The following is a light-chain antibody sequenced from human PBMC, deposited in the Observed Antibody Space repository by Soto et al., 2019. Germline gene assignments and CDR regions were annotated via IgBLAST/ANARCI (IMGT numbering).Light chain of an antibody. Sequence: DIQMTQSPSSLSASVGDRVTITCRASQSISSYLNWYQQKPGKAPKLLIYAASSLQSGVPSRFSGSGSGTAFTLPISSLQPEDFATYYCQQSYSTSPYTFGQGTKLEIK. CDR3: QQSYSTSPYT. CDR2: AAS. J-gene: IGKJ2*01. V-gene: IGKV1-39*01. CDR1: QSISSY.